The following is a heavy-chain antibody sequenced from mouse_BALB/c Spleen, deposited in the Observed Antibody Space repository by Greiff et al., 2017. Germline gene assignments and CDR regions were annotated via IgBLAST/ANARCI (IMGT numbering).Heavy chain of an antibody. J-gene: IGHJ3*01. CDR1: GFNIKDTY. CDR3: ARGIYYDYGFAY. CDR2: IDPANGNT. Sequence: EVKLQESGAELVKPGASVKLSCTASGFNIKDTYMHWVKQRPEQGLEWIGRIDPANGNTKYDPKFQGKATITADTSSNTAYLQLSSLTSEDTAVYYCARGIYYDYGFAYWGQGTLVTVSA. V-gene: IGHV14-3*02. D-gene: IGHD2-4*01.